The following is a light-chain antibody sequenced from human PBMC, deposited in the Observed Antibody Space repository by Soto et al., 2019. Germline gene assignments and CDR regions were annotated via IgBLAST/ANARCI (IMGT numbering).Light chain of an antibody. J-gene: IGKJ2*03. Sequence: EIVLTQSPATLSSSPGERATLSCRASQTVSNKLAWYQHKPGQAPRLLIYDTSNRATGIPARFSGSGSGTHFTLTISSLQSEDFGVYYCQHYNNWPPYSFGQGTKVDIK. V-gene: IGKV3-11*01. CDR2: DTS. CDR3: QHYNNWPPYS. CDR1: QTVSNK.